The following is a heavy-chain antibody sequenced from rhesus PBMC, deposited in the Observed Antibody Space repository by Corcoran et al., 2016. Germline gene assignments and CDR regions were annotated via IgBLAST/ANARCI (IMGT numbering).Heavy chain of an antibody. Sequence: EVQLVESGGGLVQPGGSLRLSCAASGFIFSYYSLSWVRQAPGKGPEWVGFFKNKSKGWTTEYSASVKGRFTISRDESKSIASLQMNSLKTEDTAVYYCARGINTGVFDYWGQGVLVTVSS. CDR1: GFIFSYYS. J-gene: IGHJ4*01. CDR2: FKNKSKGWTT. D-gene: IGHD3-9*01. V-gene: IGHV3S22*01. CDR3: ARGINTGVFDY.